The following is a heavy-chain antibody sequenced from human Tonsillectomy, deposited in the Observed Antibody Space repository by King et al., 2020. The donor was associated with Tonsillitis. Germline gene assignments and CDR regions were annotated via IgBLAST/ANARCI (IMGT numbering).Heavy chain of an antibody. J-gene: IGHJ3*02. D-gene: IGHD1-1*01. CDR2: ISADNGHT. CDR1: GYTFTTYN. Sequence: QLVQSGADVKKPGASVKVSCKASGYTFTTYNITWVRQAPGQGLEWMGWISADNGHTEYAQKVQGRVTVTTDTLTSTAYMELRSLRSDDTAVYYCTTRVGTKGNGAFEIWGQGTMVIVSS. CDR3: TTRVGTKGNGAFEI. V-gene: IGHV1-18*01.